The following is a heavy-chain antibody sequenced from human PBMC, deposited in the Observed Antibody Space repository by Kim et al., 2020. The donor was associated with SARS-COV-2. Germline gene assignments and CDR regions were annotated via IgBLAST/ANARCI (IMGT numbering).Heavy chain of an antibody. CDR3: TRDIGDCSGGACYSDYLDY. Sequence: GGSLRLSCTTSGFRFSHSGMHWVRQAPGKGLEWVAIILSDGSNINYADSVKGRFTISRDNSKNTLYLQMISLRAEDTGIYYCTRDIGDCSGGACYSDYLDYWGQGTLVTVSS. J-gene: IGHJ4*02. D-gene: IGHD2-15*01. CDR1: GFRFSHSG. CDR2: ILSDGSNI. V-gene: IGHV3-33*01.